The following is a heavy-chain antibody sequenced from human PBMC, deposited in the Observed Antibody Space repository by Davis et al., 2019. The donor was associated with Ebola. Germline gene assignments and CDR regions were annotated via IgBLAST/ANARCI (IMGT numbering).Heavy chain of an antibody. Sequence: PGGSLRLSCAASGFTFSSYWMSWVRQAPGKGLEWVANIKQDGSEKYYVDSVKGRFTISRDNAGNSLYLQMSSLRAEDTAVYYCARRTAIAASGWGYGMDVWGPGTTVTVSS. V-gene: IGHV3-7*01. CDR3: ARRTAIAASGWGYGMDV. CDR2: IKQDGSEK. CDR1: GFTFSSYW. D-gene: IGHD6-13*01. J-gene: IGHJ6*02.